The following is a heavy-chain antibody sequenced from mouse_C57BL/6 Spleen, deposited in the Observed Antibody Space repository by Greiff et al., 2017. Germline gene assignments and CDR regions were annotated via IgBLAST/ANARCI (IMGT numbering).Heavy chain of an antibody. CDR1: GYTFTSYW. CDR3: ARGGDCDAVGD. J-gene: IGHJ2*01. V-gene: IGHV1-61*01. Sequence: QVQLQQPGAELVRPGASVKLSCKASGYTFTSYWMDWVKQRPGQGLEWIGNIYPSDSGTHYNQKFKDKATLTVDQSSSTAYMRRSILTSEDSAVYYCARGGDCDAVGDWGKGTTLTVSS. CDR2: IYPSDSGT. D-gene: IGHD3-3*01.